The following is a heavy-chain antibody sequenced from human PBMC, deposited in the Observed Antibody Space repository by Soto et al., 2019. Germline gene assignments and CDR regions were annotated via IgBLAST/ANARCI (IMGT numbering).Heavy chain of an antibody. CDR2: ISAYNGNT. V-gene: IGHV1-18*01. CDR3: ARDSPPSDY. CDR1: GYTFTSYG. Sequence: ASVKVSCKASGYTFTSYGISWVRQAPGQGLEWMGWISAYNGNTDYAQKFQGRVTLTTDTSSSTAYMELSSLRSEDTAVYYCARDSPPSDYWGQGTLVTVSS. J-gene: IGHJ4*02.